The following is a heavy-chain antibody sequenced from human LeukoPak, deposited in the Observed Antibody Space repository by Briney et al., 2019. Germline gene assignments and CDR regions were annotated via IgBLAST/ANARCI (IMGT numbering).Heavy chain of an antibody. CDR2: ISAYNGNT. CDR3: ARDQTGRYYDFWSGYRYYYYMDV. Sequence: GASVKVSCKASGFTFTSYGISWVRQAPGQGLEWMGWISAYNGNTNYAQKLQGRVTMTTDTSTSTAYMELRSLRSDDTAVYYCARDQTGRYYDFWSGYRYYYYMDVWGKGTTVTVSS. CDR1: GFTFTSYG. V-gene: IGHV1-18*01. D-gene: IGHD3-3*01. J-gene: IGHJ6*03.